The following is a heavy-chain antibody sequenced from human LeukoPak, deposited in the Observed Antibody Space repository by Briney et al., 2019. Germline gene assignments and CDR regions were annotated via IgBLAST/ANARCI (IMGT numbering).Heavy chain of an antibody. D-gene: IGHD5-18*01. V-gene: IGHV3-48*01. CDR3: ASRYGYVDY. CDR1: GFTFSSYS. CDR2: ISGTSSTI. J-gene: IGHJ4*02. Sequence: GGSLRLSCAASGFTFSSYSMNWVRQAPGKGLEWVSFISGTSSTIYYADSVKGRFTISRDNAKNSLYLQMNSLRAEDTAVYYCASRYGYVDYWGQGTLVTVSS.